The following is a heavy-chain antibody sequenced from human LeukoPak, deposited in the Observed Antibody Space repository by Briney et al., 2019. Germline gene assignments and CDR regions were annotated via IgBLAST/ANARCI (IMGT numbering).Heavy chain of an antibody. CDR1: GFNFGIYS. CDR3: ARSRDGYSSFDY. Sequence: GGSLRLSCAGSGFNFGIYSMDWVRQAPGKGLEWVAVIWYDGSNKYYADSVKGRFTISRDNSKNTLYLQMNSLRAEDTAVYYCARSRDGYSSFDYWGQGTLVTVSS. D-gene: IGHD5-24*01. CDR2: IWYDGSNK. V-gene: IGHV3-33*08. J-gene: IGHJ4*02.